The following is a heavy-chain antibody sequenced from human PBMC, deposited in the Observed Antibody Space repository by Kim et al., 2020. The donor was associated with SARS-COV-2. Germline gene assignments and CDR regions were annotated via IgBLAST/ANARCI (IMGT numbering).Heavy chain of an antibody. D-gene: IGHD2-2*01. CDR3: ARRYCSSTSCTFDY. Sequence: DSVKGRFPIARDNAKNSLYLQMNSLRAEATAVYYCARRYCSSTSCTFDYWGQGTLVTVSS. V-gene: IGHV3-48*03. J-gene: IGHJ4*02.